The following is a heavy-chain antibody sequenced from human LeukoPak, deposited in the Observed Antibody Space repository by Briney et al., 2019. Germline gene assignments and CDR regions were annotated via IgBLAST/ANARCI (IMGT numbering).Heavy chain of an antibody. V-gene: IGHV3-21*01. D-gene: IGHD3-22*01. CDR3: ARDLALVYYDSSGNSKQERYFDY. CDR1: GFTFSSYS. J-gene: IGHJ4*02. Sequence: GGSLRLSCAASGFTFSSYSMNWVRQAPGKGLEWVSSISSSSSYIYYADSVKGRFTISRDNAKNSLYLQMNSLRAEDTAVYYCARDLALVYYDSSGNSKQERYFDYWGQGTLVTVSS. CDR2: ISSSSSYI.